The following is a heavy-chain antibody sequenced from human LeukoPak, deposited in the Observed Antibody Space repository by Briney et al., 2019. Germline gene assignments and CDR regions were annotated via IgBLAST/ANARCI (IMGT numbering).Heavy chain of an antibody. D-gene: IGHD3-10*01. Sequence: SETLSLTCAVYGGSFSGYYWSWIRQPPGKGLEWIGEINHSGSTNYNPSLKSRVTISVDTSKNQFSLKLSSVTAADTAVYYCARHKRYITMVRGVSRYYFDYWGQGTLVTVSS. CDR3: ARHKRYITMVRGVSRYYFDY. CDR2: INHSGST. CDR1: GGSFSGYY. J-gene: IGHJ4*02. V-gene: IGHV4-34*01.